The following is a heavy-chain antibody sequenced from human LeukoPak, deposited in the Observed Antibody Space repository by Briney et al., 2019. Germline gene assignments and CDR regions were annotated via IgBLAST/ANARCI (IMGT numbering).Heavy chain of an antibody. V-gene: IGHV4-59*08. CDR3: ARRTGGGWFDP. CDR2: IYYTGST. Sequence: SETLSLTCTVSGGSMSSSYWSWIRQAPEKELEYIGCIYYTGSTDYHPSLKSRVTISVDTSKNQFSLKLTSVTAADTAVYYCARRTGGGWFDPWGQGILVTVSS. CDR1: GGSMSSSY. J-gene: IGHJ5*02. D-gene: IGHD1-1*01.